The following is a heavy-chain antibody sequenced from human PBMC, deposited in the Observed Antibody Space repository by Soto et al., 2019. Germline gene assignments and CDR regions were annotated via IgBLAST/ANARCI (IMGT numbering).Heavy chain of an antibody. CDR2: IYYSGST. Sequence: SETLSLTCTVSGGSISSGGYYWSWIRQHPGKGLEWIGYIYYSGSTYYDPSLKSRVTISVDTSKNQFSLKLSSVTAADTAGYYCARGGIQLATDYYYGMDVWGQGTTVTVSS. J-gene: IGHJ6*02. D-gene: IGHD5-18*01. CDR3: ARGGIQLATDYYYGMDV. V-gene: IGHV4-31*03. CDR1: GGSISSGGYY.